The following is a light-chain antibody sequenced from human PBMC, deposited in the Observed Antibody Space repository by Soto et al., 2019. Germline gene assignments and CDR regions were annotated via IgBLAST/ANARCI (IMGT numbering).Light chain of an antibody. CDR2: HNN. Sequence: QSVLTQPPSVSGAPGQRVTISCTGSSSNIWADFDVHWYQHLPGTAPKLLISHNNNRPSWVPDRFSGSKSGTSASLAITGLQADDEAVYYCQSRDRSRSSSWVFGGGTKVTVL. J-gene: IGLJ3*02. CDR3: QSRDRSRSSSWV. CDR1: SSNIWADFD. V-gene: IGLV1-40*01.